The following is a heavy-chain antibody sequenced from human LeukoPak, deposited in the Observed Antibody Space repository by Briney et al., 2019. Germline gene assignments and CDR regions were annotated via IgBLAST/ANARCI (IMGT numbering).Heavy chain of an antibody. CDR2: IYTSGST. V-gene: IGHV4-4*07. D-gene: IGHD1-26*01. Sequence: SETLSLTCTLSGGSISSYYWSWIRQPAGKGLEWIGRIYTSGSTNYNPSLKSRVTMSVDTSKNQFSLKLSSVTAADTAVYYCARESSGSYTPYYYYYMDVWGKGTTVTVS. J-gene: IGHJ6*03. CDR1: GGSISSYY. CDR3: ARESSGSYTPYYYYYMDV.